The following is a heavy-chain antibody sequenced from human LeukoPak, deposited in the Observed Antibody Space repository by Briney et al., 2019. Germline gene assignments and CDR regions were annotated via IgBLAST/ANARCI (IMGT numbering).Heavy chain of an antibody. CDR3: ARGEIVVVPAAHTGDY. D-gene: IGHD2-2*01. CDR1: GYTFTGYY. J-gene: IGHJ4*02. V-gene: IGHV1-2*02. Sequence: ASVKVSCKAFGYTFTGYYMHWVRQATGQGLEWMGWINPNSGGTNYAQKFQGRVTMTRDTSISTAYMELSRLRSDDTAVYYCARGEIVVVPAAHTGDYWGQGTLVTVSS. CDR2: INPNSGGT.